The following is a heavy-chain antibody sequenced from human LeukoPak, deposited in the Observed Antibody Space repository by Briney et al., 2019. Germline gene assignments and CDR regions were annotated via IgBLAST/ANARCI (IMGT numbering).Heavy chain of an antibody. CDR3: AKDGGLWVSAHWGDS. CDR2: IYSGGST. V-gene: IGHV3-53*01. Sequence: GGSLRLSCAASGFTVSSNYMSWVRQAPGKGLEWVSVIYSGGSTYYADSVKGRFTVSRDNSKNTLYLQMNSLRAEDTAVYYCAKDGGLWVSAHWGDSWGRGTLVTVSS. CDR1: GFTVSSNY. D-gene: IGHD7-27*01. J-gene: IGHJ4*02.